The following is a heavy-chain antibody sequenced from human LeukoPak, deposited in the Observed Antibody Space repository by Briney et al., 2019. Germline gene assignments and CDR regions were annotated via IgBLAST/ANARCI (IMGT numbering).Heavy chain of an antibody. CDR2: IYYSGST. D-gene: IGHD5-18*01. CDR1: GGSISSGGYY. Sequence: PSETLSLTCTVSGGSISSGGYYWSWIRQHPGKGLEWIGYIYYSGSTYYNPSLKSRVTISVDTSKNQSSLKLSSVTAADTAVYYCASHRGGGYSYVYWGQGTLVTVSS. J-gene: IGHJ4*02. V-gene: IGHV4-31*03. CDR3: ASHRGGGYSYVY.